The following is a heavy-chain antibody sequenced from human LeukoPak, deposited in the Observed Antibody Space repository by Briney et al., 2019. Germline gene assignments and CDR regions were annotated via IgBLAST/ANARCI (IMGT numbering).Heavy chain of an antibody. CDR2: IYNSGST. J-gene: IGHJ5*02. V-gene: IGHV4-38-2*02. Sequence: SETLSLTCTVSGYSISSGYYWGWIRQAPRKGLEWIGSIYNSGSTYYNPSLKSRVTISVDMSKNQFSLKMSSVTAADTAVYYCARAYSSSWYWNWFDPWGQGTLVTVSS. CDR3: ARAYSSSWYWNWFDP. D-gene: IGHD6-13*01. CDR1: GYSISSGYY.